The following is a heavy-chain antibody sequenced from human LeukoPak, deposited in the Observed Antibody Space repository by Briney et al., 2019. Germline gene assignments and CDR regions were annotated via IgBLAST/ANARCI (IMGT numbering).Heavy chain of an antibody. CDR1: GFTFSSYW. CDR3: ARGGDYKNDY. CDR2: INGAGSSI. D-gene: IGHD4-17*01. J-gene: IGHJ4*02. V-gene: IGHV3-74*01. Sequence: GGSLRLSCAASGFTFSSYWMHWVRQTPGKGLVWVSRINGAGSSISYADSVKGRVTISRDNAKNTLYLQMNNLRAGDTAVYYCARGGDYKNDYWGQGTLVTVSS.